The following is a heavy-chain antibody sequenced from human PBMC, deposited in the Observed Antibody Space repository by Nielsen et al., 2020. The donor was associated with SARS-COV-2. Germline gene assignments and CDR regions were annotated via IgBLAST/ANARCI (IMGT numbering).Heavy chain of an antibody. Sequence: VRQAPGKGLEWVSYISSSSSTIYYADSVKGRFTISRDNAKNSLYLQMNSLRAEDTAVYYCARDSSGWYALTTYYYYGMDAWGQGTTVTVS. J-gene: IGHJ6*02. D-gene: IGHD6-19*01. CDR3: ARDSSGWYALTTYYYYGMDA. CDR2: ISSSSSTI. V-gene: IGHV3-48*01.